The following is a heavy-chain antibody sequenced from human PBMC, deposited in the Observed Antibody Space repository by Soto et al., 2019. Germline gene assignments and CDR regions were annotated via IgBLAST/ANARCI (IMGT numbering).Heavy chain of an antibody. CDR3: AKDRRGYSYGTYYYHYGMDV. CDR1: GFTFSSYG. J-gene: IGHJ6*02. D-gene: IGHD5-18*01. CDR2: ISYDGSNK. Sequence: VGSLRLSCAASGFTFSSYGMHWVRQAPGKGLEWVAVISYDGSNKYYADSVKGRFTISRDNSKNTLYLQMNSLRAEDTAVYYCAKDRRGYSYGTYYYHYGMDVWGQGTTVTVSS. V-gene: IGHV3-30*18.